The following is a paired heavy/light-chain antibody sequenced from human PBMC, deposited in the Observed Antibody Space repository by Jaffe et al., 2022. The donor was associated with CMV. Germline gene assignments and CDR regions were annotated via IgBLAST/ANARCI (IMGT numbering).Heavy chain of an antibody. Sequence: EVQLVESGGGLVQPGGSLRLSCAASGFTFSSYAMSWVRQAPGKGLEWVSAISGSGGSTYYADSVKGRFTISRDNSKNTLYLQMNSLRAEDTAVYYCAKKSPAYYDFWSGADYFDYWGQGTLVTVSS. CDR1: GFTFSSYA. V-gene: IGHV3-23*04. CDR2: ISGSGGST. J-gene: IGHJ4*02. D-gene: IGHD3-3*01. CDR3: AKKSPAYYDFWSGADYFDY.
Light chain of an antibody. V-gene: IGKV3-11*01. CDR3: QQRSNWPQT. CDR1: QSVSSY. CDR2: DAS. J-gene: IGKJ1*01. Sequence: EIVLTQSPATLSLSPGERATLSCRASQSVSSYLAWYQQKPGQAPRLLIYDASNRATGIPARFSGSGSGTDFTLTISSLEPEDFAVYYCQQRSNWPQTFGQGTKVEIK.